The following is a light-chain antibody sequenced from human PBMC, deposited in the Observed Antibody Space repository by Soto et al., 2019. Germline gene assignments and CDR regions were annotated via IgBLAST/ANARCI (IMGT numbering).Light chain of an antibody. CDR1: QSVSSSY. J-gene: IGKJ1*01. CDR2: GAS. CDR3: QQYNNRPLT. Sequence: EIVMPQSPGTLSLSPGERATLSCRASQSVSSSYLAWYQQKPGQAPRLLIYGASTRATGIPARFSGSGSGTEFTLTISSLQSEDFAVYYCQQYNNRPLTFGQGTKVDIK. V-gene: IGKV3-15*01.